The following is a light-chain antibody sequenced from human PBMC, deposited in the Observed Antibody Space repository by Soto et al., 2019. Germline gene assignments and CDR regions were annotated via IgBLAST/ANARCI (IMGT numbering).Light chain of an antibody. Sequence: EIVLTQSPATLSVSPGERATLSCRASQSVSSNLAWYQQKPGQAPRLLIYGTSTRATGIPARFSGSGSGTEFTLTISSLQSEDFAIYYCQQYYNWPPWTFGQGTKVVVK. V-gene: IGKV3-15*01. CDR1: QSVSSN. CDR3: QQYYNWPPWT. J-gene: IGKJ1*01. CDR2: GTS.